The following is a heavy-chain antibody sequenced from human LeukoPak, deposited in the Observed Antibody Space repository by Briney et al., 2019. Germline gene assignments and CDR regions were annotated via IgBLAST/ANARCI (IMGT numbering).Heavy chain of an antibody. CDR1: GGSISSYY. D-gene: IGHD2-8*01. CDR3: WRPHCSNSVCSSSRVDF. J-gene: IGHJ4*02. V-gene: IGHV4-59*08. Sequence: SETLSLTCTVSGGSISSYYWSWIRQPPGKGLEWIGYIYYSGSTNYNPSLKSRVTISVDTSKNQFSLRLKSVTAADTAVYYCWRPHCSNSVCSSSRVDFWGQGTLVTVSS. CDR2: IYYSGST.